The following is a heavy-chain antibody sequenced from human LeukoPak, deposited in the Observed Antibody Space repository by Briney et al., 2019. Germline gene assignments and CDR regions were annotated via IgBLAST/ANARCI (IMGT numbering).Heavy chain of an antibody. CDR2: IIPIFGTA. J-gene: IGHJ3*02. CDR3: ARDKDRAGGGGPHDAFDI. D-gene: IGHD3-16*01. Sequence: GASVKVSCKASGGTFSSYAISWVRQAPGQGLEWMGGIIPIFGTANYAQKFQGRVTITTDESTSTAYMELSSLRSEDTAVYYCARDKDRAGGGGPHDAFDIWGQGTMVTVSS. CDR1: GGTFSSYA. V-gene: IGHV1-69*05.